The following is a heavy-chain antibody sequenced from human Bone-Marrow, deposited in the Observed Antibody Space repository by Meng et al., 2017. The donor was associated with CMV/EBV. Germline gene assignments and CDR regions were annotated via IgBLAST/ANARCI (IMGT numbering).Heavy chain of an antibody. J-gene: IGHJ4*02. Sequence: GESLKISCAASGFTFSSYWMHWVRQAPGKGLVWVSRINSDGSSTSYADSVKGRFTISRDNAKNSLYLQMNSLRAEDTAVYYCARDDSTGYYYFDSWGQGTLVTVSS. CDR3: ARDDSTGYYYFDS. CDR2: INSDGSST. CDR1: GFTFSSYW. V-gene: IGHV3-74*01. D-gene: IGHD3-22*01.